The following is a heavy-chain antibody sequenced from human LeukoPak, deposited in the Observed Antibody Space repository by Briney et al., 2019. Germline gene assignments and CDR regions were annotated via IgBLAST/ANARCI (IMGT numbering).Heavy chain of an antibody. V-gene: IGHV3-30*03. CDR3: ASHTVEGSDY. CDR1: GFTFSSYG. D-gene: IGHD5-12*01. Sequence: GRSLRLSCAASGFTFSSYGMHWVRQAPGKGLEWVAVMSYDGSNKYYADSVKGRFTISRDNSKNTLYLQMNSLRAEDTAVYYCASHTVEGSDYWGQGTLVTVSS. J-gene: IGHJ4*02. CDR2: MSYDGSNK.